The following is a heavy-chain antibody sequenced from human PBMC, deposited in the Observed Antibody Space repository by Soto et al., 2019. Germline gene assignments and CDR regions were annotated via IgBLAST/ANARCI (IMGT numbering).Heavy chain of an antibody. CDR2: IYWDDDK. V-gene: IGHV2-5*02. J-gene: IGHJ4*02. CDR3: AHTYCSSTSCFLASGFDY. CDR1: GFSLSTRRVG. D-gene: IGHD2-2*01. Sequence: SGPTLVKPTQTLTLTCTFSGFSLSTRRVGVGWIRQPPGKALEWLALIYWDDDKRYSPSLKSRLTITKDTSKNQVVLTMTNMDPVDTATYYCAHTYCSSTSCFLASGFDYWGQGTLVTVSS.